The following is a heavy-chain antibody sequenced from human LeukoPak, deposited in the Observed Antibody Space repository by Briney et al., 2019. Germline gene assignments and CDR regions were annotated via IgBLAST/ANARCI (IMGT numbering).Heavy chain of an antibody. CDR3: ARVLYYGSDLYYFDH. V-gene: IGHV1-2*02. D-gene: IGHD3-10*01. Sequence: ASVKVSCKASGYTFTGYYMHWVRQAPGQGLEWMGWINPNSGGTNYAQKFQGRVTMTRDASISTAYMELSRLRSDDTAVYYCARVLYYGSDLYYFDHWGQGTLVTVSS. CDR1: GYTFTGYY. CDR2: INPNSGGT. J-gene: IGHJ4*02.